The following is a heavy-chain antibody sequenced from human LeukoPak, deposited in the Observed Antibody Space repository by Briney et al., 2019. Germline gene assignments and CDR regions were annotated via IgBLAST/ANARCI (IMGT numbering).Heavy chain of an antibody. CDR3: ARQKWELLIWAQAFDI. D-gene: IGHD1-26*01. V-gene: IGHV3-30-3*01. J-gene: IGHJ3*02. CDR2: ISYDGNNI. Sequence: GRSLRLSCAASGFSLRNHAMHWFRKAPGKGLEWVAVISYDGNNINYVDSVTGRFTISRDNSKNTLYLQMNSLRAHDTAVYYCARQKWELLIWAQAFDIWGQGTMVTVSS. CDR1: GFSLRNHA.